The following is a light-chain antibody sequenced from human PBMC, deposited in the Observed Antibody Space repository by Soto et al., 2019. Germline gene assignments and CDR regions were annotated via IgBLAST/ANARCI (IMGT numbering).Light chain of an antibody. CDR2: EAS. J-gene: IGLJ3*02. CDR1: NSDVGTYNY. Sequence: QSALAQPPSASGSPGQSVTITCTGTNSDVGTYNYVSWYQHHPGKAPKFLIYEASRRPFGVPDRFSGSKSGNTASLTVSGLQAEDEADYYCSSHAGSNNLVFGGGTKLPVL. CDR3: SSHAGSNNLV. V-gene: IGLV2-8*01.